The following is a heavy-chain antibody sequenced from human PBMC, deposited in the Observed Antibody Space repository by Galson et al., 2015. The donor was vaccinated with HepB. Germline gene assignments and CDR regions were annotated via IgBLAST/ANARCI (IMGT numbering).Heavy chain of an antibody. D-gene: IGHD6-13*01. CDR3: AKDKYSSSWYASFDY. J-gene: IGHJ4*02. V-gene: IGHV3-9*01. CDR1: GFTFDDYA. Sequence: SLRLSCAASGFTFDDYAMHWVRQAPGKGLEWVSGISWNSGSIGYADSVKGRFTIPRDNAKNSLYLQMNSLRAEDTALYYCAKDKYSSSWYASFDYWGQGTLVTVSS. CDR2: ISWNSGSI.